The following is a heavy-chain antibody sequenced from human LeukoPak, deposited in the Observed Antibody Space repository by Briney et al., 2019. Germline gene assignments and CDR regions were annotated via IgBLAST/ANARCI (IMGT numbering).Heavy chain of an antibody. Sequence: GGSLRLSCAASGFTFSSYAMHWVRQAPGKGLEWVAVISHDGSNKYYADSVKGRFTISRDNSKNTLYLQMNSLRAEDTAVYYCAGEGRYSGYDWGAFDYWGQGTLVTVSS. CDR3: AGEGRYSGYDWGAFDY. CDR2: ISHDGSNK. D-gene: IGHD5-12*01. V-gene: IGHV3-30*04. J-gene: IGHJ4*02. CDR1: GFTFSSYA.